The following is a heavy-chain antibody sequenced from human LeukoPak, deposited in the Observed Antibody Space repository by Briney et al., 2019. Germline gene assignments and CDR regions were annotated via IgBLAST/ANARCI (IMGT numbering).Heavy chain of an antibody. Sequence: SVKVSCKASGGTFSSYAISWVRQAPGQGLEWMGGIIPIFGTANYAQKFQGRVTITADESTSTDYMELSSLRSEDTAVYYCASPPRGNTKGAFDIWGQGTMVTVSS. D-gene: IGHD1-1*01. CDR1: GGTFSSYA. J-gene: IGHJ3*02. CDR2: IIPIFGTA. V-gene: IGHV1-69*01. CDR3: ASPPRGNTKGAFDI.